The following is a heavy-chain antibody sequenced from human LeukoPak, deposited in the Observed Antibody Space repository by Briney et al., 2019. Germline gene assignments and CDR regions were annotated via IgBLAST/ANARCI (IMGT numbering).Heavy chain of an antibody. Sequence: GSLRLSCAGSGFTFSNYWMHWVRQAPGKGLVWVSRISSDGSGTSYADSVKGRFTISRDNARNTLYLQMNSLRAEDTAVYYCGREGFYYYMDVWGKGTTVTVSS. V-gene: IGHV3-74*01. CDR2: ISSDGSGT. CDR3: GREGFYYYMDV. CDR1: GFTFSNYW. J-gene: IGHJ6*03.